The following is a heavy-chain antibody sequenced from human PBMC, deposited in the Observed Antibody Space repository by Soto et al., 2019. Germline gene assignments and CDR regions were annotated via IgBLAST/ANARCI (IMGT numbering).Heavy chain of an antibody. J-gene: IGHJ5*02. CDR2: IYSSGTT. CDR3: ARMGLHLGELSRTWFDP. V-gene: IGHV4-31*03. CDR1: VCSITSANYY. D-gene: IGHD3-16*02. Sequence: QVQLQESGPGLVNPSQTLSLSCSIYVCSITSANYYWTWIRLFPGKGLEWIGYIYSSGTTHYNPSLKSRATISLDTSNNQFALEVKSATAEDTAVYYCARMGLHLGELSRTWFDPWGQGSLVTVSS.